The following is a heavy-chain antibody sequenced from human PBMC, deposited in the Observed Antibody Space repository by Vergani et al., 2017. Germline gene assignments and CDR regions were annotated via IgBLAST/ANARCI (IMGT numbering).Heavy chain of an antibody. D-gene: IGHD3-3*01. CDR1: RFSFSTYW. CDR3: VRLSAGYYFHCFYI. V-gene: IGHV5-51*01. CDR2: IFPGDSQI. Sequence: EVQLVQSGAEVKKPGESLKISCKGSRFSFSTYWIGWVRQMPGKGLEWMGYIFPGDSQIRSSLSFQGRVTISADKSISTAYLQWYSRQASDTAMFYCVRLSAGYYFHCFYIWGQATAVTVSS. J-gene: IGHJ3*02.